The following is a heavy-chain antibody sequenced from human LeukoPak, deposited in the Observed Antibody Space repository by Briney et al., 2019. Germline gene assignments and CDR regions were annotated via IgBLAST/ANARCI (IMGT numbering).Heavy chain of an antibody. CDR1: GGSFSGYY. CDR3: ARGRLMYYFDY. V-gene: IGHV4-34*01. CDR2: INHSGST. D-gene: IGHD3-10*02. Sequence: SETLSLTCAVYGGSFSGYYWSWIRQPPGKGLEWIGEINHSGSTNYNPSLKSRVTISVDTSKNQFSLKLSSVTAADTAVYYRARGRLMYYFDYWGQGTLVTVSS. J-gene: IGHJ4*02.